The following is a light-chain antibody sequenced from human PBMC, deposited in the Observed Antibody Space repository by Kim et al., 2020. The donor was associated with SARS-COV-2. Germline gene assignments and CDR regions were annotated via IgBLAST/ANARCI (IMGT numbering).Light chain of an antibody. CDR1: ESFSSW. CDR3: QQYYISPYT. CDR2: KAS. Sequence: DIQMTQSPSTLSASVGDTVTITCRASESFSSWLAWYQQKPGKAPTLLIYKASNLGSGVPSRFSGSESGTEFTLTISSLQPDDFATYYCQQYYISPYTFGQGTKLEI. J-gene: IGKJ2*01. V-gene: IGKV1-5*03.